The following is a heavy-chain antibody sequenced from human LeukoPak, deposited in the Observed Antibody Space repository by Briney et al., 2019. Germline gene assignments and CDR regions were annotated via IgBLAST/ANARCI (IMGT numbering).Heavy chain of an antibody. D-gene: IGHD3-3*01. V-gene: IGHV1-69*13. CDR2: IIPIFGTA. J-gene: IGHJ5*02. CDR1: GGTFSSYA. CDR3: ARLTIFGVVTFHGWFDP. Sequence: ASVKVSCKASGGTFSSYAISWVRQAPGQGLEWMGGIIPIFGTANYAQKFQGRVTITADESTCTAYMELSSLRSEDTAVYYCARLTIFGVVTFHGWFDPWGQGTLVTVSS.